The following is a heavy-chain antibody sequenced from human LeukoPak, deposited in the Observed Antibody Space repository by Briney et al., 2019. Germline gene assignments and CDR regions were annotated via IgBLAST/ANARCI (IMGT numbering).Heavy chain of an antibody. V-gene: IGHV3-15*01. CDR1: GFTFSSAW. CDR3: TTDYYDSSGYYYFDY. J-gene: IGHJ4*02. D-gene: IGHD3-22*01. CDR2: VKSKTDGGTT. Sequence: GGSLRLSCAASGFTFSSAWMSRVRQAPGKGLEWVVRVKSKTDGGTTDYAAPVKGRFTISRDDSKNTLYPQMNSLKTEDTAVYYCTTDYYDSSGYYYFDYWGQGTLVTVSS.